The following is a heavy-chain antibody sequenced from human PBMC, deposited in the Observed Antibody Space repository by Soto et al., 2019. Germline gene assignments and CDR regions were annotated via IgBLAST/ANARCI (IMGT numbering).Heavy chain of an antibody. V-gene: IGHV1-69*12. Sequence: QVQLVQSGAEVKKPGSSVKVSCKASGGTFSSYAISWVRQAPGQGLEWMRGIIPIFGTANYAQKFQGRVTITADESTSTAYMELSSLRSEDTAVYYCASVSPDGVYGDYADLPYYYYGMDVWGQGTTVTVSS. CDR3: ASVSPDGVYGDYADLPYYYYGMDV. CDR1: GGTFSSYA. CDR2: IIPIFGTA. J-gene: IGHJ6*02. D-gene: IGHD4-17*01.